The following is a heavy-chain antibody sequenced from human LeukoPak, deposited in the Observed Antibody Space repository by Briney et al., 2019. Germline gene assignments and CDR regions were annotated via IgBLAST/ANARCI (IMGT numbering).Heavy chain of an antibody. D-gene: IGHD2-15*01. CDR3: ARDKCSGGSCFYFDY. CDR1: GFTFSSYE. V-gene: IGHV3-48*03. CDR2: ISGSDNLI. Sequence: GGSLRLSCAASGFTFSSYEMNWVRQAPGKGLEWISYISGSDNLIYYADSVMGRFTVSRDNAKNSLDLQMHSPRVEDTAVYYCARDKCSGGSCFYFDYWGQGTLVTVSS. J-gene: IGHJ4*02.